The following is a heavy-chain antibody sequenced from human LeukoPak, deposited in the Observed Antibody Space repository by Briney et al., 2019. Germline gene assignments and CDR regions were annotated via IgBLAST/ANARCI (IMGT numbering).Heavy chain of an antibody. J-gene: IGHJ5*02. V-gene: IGHV1-46*01. CDR1: GYTFTSYY. CDR2: INPSGGST. D-gene: IGHD1-7*01. CDR3: ARDISVENWNYNFVH. Sequence: GPSVKLSCNASGYTFTSYYMHWVRQAPGQGLEWMGIINPSGGSTSYAQKFQGRVTMTRDMSTSTVYMELSSLRSEDTAVYYCARDISVENWNYNFVHWGQGTLVTVSS.